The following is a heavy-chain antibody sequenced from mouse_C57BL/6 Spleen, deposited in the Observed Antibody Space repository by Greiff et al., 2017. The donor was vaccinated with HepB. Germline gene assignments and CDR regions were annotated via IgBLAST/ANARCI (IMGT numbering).Heavy chain of an antibody. CDR3: ARLGDYDGDPY. V-gene: IGHV1-69*01. D-gene: IGHD2-4*01. Sequence: VQLQQSGAELVMPGASVKLSCKASGYTFTSYWMHWVKQRPGQGLEWIGEMDPSDSYTNSNQKFKGKSTLTVDKSSSTADLQLSSLTSEVSAVYYCARLGDYDGDPYWGQGTTLTVSS. CDR2: MDPSDSYT. J-gene: IGHJ2*01. CDR1: GYTFTSYW.